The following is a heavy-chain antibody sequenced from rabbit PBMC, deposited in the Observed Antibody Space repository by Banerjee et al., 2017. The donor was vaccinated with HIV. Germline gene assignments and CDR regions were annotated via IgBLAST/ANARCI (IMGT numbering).Heavy chain of an antibody. CDR2: IYAGKGST. CDR3: ARDLAGVIGWNFGL. V-gene: IGHV1S45*01. CDR1: GFDFSSYYM. J-gene: IGHJ4*01. D-gene: IGHD4-1*01. Sequence: QEQLKETGGGLVQPGGSLTLSCKASGFDFSSYYMSWVRQAPGKGLEWIGIIYAGKGSTDYASWVNGRFTISKTSSTTVTLQMTSLTAADTATYFCARDLAGVIGWNFGLWGPGTLVTVS.